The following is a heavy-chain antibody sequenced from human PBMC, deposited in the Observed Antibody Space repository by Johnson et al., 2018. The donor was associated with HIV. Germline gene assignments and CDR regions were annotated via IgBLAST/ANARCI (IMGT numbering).Heavy chain of an antibody. CDR2: IYSSGST. D-gene: IGHD1-7*01. V-gene: IGHV3-53*01. CDR1: GFTVSSNY. Sequence: VRLVESGGGLIQPGGSLRLSCAASGFTVSSNYMSWVRQAPGKGLEWVSVIYSSGSTYYTDSVKGRFTTSRDNSKNTVYLQMNSLSAEDTAVYYCARDTVRGELELPDGFDVWGQGTMVTVSS. CDR3: ARDTVRGELELPDGFDV. J-gene: IGHJ3*01.